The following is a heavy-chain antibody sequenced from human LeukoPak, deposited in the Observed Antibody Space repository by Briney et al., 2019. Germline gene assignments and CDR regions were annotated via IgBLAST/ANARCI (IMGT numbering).Heavy chain of an antibody. CDR1: GFTFSSYG. V-gene: IGHV3-23*01. CDR3: AKLGPLDYYDSSGTAEGFDY. J-gene: IGHJ4*02. Sequence: GSLRLSCAASGFTFSSYGMSWVRQAPGKGLEWVSAISGSGGSTYYADSVKGRFTISRDNSKNTLYLQMNSLRAEDTAVYYCAKLGPLDYYDSSGTAEGFDYWGQGTLVTVSS. D-gene: IGHD3-22*01. CDR2: ISGSGGST.